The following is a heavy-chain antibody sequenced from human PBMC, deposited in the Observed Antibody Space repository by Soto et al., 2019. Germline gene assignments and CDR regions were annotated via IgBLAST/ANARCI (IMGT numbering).Heavy chain of an antibody. CDR1: GGSFSGYY. CDR2: INHSGST. V-gene: IGHV4-34*01. Sequence: PSETLSLTCAVYGGSFSGYYWSRIRHPPGKGLEWIGEINHSGSTNYNPSLKSRVTISVDTSKNQFSLKLTSMTAADTAVYYWARGRSIGGGTHPSSGAFDIWGQGTMVTVSS. J-gene: IGHJ3*02. CDR3: ARGRSIGGGTHPSSGAFDI. D-gene: IGHD1-26*01.